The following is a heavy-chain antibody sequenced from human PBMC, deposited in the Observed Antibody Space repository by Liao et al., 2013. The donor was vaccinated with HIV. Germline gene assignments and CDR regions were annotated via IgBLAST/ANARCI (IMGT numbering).Heavy chain of an antibody. CDR3: AREVFWIVGATNGRYYFDY. V-gene: IGHV4-34*01. J-gene: IGHJ4*02. CDR1: GGSFSGYY. Sequence: QVQLQQWGAGLLKPSETLSLTCAVYGGSFSGYYWSWIRQPPGKGLEWIGEINHSGNTNYNPSLKSRVTISVDTSKNQFSLKLSSVTAADTAVYYCAREVFWIVGATNGRYYFDYWGPGNPGHRLL. CDR2: INHSGNT. D-gene: IGHD1-26*01.